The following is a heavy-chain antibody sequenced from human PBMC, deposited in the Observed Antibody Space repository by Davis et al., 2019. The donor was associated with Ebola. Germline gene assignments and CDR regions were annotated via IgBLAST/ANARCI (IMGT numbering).Heavy chain of an antibody. Sequence: GESLKISCAASGFTFSNYGIHWVRQAPGKGLEWVGSIRYDGSRKYYGDSVKGRFTISRDNSKNMLYRQMDSLRAEDTAVYYCVFAHWYHTGMDRGGYWGQGTLVTVSS. CDR2: IRYDGSRK. J-gene: IGHJ4*02. D-gene: IGHD6-13*01. CDR1: GFTFSNYG. CDR3: VFAHWYHTGMDRGGY. V-gene: IGHV3-30*02.